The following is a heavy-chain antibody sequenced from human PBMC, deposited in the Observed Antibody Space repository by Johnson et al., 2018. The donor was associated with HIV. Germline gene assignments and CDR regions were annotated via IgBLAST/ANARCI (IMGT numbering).Heavy chain of an antibody. J-gene: IGHJ3*02. D-gene: IGHD3-22*01. Sequence: EVQLVESGGGVVQPGRSLRLSCAASGFTFSSNPMHWVRQAPGKGLEWVANIKTDGSEKYYVDSVKGRFTISRDNARNSVYLQMNGLRAEDTALYYCARRINYDSSGVYLGDAFDIWGQGT. CDR3: ARRINYDSSGVYLGDAFDI. V-gene: IGHV3-7*03. CDR2: IKTDGSEK. CDR1: GFTFSSNP.